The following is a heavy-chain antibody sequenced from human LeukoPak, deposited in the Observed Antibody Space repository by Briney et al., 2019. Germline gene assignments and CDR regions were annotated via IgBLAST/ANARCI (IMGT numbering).Heavy chain of an antibody. J-gene: IGHJ4*02. CDR1: GYTFTSYA. Sequence: ASVKVSCKASGYTFTSYAMNWVRQAPGQGLEWMGWINTNTGNPTYAQGFTGRFVFSLDTSVSTAYLQISSLKAEDTAVYYCARVPPQYSSSRRALDYWGQGTLVTVSS. CDR2: INTNTGNP. D-gene: IGHD6-13*01. CDR3: ARVPPQYSSSRRALDY. V-gene: IGHV7-4-1*02.